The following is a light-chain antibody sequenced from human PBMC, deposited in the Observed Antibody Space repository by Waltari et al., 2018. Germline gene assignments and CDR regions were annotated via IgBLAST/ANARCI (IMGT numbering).Light chain of an antibody. CDR2: EDN. CDR3: YSTDSSGLGV. CDR1: GLPKKY. J-gene: IGLJ1*01. Sequence: SDELTQPPSVSVSPGQTARNPCSGDGLPKKYDHWYQQKSGQAPVVVIYEDNKRPSEIPERFSGSSSGTMATLTISGAQVEDEADYYCYSTDSSGLGVFGTGTKVTVL. V-gene: IGLV3-10*01.